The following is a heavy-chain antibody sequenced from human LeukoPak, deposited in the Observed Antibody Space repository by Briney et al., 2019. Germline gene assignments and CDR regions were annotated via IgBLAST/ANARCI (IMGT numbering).Heavy chain of an antibody. J-gene: IGHJ4*02. CDR1: GYTFTSYY. Sequence: ASVKVSCKASGYTFTSYYMHWVRQAPGQELEWMGIINPSGGSTSYAQKFQGRVTMTRDTSTSTVYMELSSLRSEDTAVYYCARDWYYDSSGYYNKYDYWGQGTLVTVSS. V-gene: IGHV1-46*01. CDR2: INPSGGST. CDR3: ARDWYYDSSGYYNKYDY. D-gene: IGHD3-22*01.